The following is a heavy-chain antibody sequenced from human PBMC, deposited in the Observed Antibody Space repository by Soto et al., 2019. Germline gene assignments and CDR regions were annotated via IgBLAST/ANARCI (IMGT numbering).Heavy chain of an antibody. V-gene: IGHV4-39*02. CDR2: VPYAGNT. CDR3: ARPFAAQTVAGFDF. D-gene: IGHD6-19*01. CDR1: GDSVTSSRYY. Sequence: PSETLSLTCTVSGDSVTSSRYYWGWVRQAPGKGLEWIGSVPYAGNTYYNPSLKSRVTLFIDTSKNHFSLSLRSVTAADTAVYYCARPFAAQTVAGFDFWGQGLLVTVSS. J-gene: IGHJ4*02.